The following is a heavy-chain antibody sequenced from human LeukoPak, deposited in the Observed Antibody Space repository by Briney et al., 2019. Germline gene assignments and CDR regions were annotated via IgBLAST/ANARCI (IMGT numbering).Heavy chain of an antibody. Sequence: ASVKVSCKASGYTFTSYGISWVRQAPGQGLEWVGWISAYNGNTNYAQKLQGRVTMTTDTSTSTAYMELRSLRSDDTAVYYCARVPGITGTTGWFDPWGQGTLVTVSS. CDR3: ARVPGITGTTGWFDP. V-gene: IGHV1-18*01. CDR2: ISAYNGNT. D-gene: IGHD1-7*01. J-gene: IGHJ5*02. CDR1: GYTFTSYG.